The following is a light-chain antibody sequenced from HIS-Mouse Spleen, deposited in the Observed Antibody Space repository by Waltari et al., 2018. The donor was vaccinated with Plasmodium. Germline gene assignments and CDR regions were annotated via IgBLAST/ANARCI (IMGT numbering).Light chain of an antibody. CDR1: QGVSSSY. Sequence: IVLTPSPGTLSFSPGDTATLSCRASQGVSSSYLAWYQQKPGQAHRLHIHGAASRATGIPYMSIGSGYGADFALTISRLEPEDFAVYYCQQYGSSPYTFGQGTKLEIK. CDR2: GAA. CDR3: QQYGSSPYT. V-gene: IGKV3-20*01. J-gene: IGKJ2*01.